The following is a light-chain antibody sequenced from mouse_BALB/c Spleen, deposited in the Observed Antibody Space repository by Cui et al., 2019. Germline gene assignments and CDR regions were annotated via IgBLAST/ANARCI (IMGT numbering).Light chain of an antibody. CDR2: WAP. Sequence: DIVMTQSHKFMSTSVGDRVSITCKASQDVGTAVAWYQQKPGQSPKLLIYWAPTRHTGVPDRFTGSGSGTDFTLTISNVQSEDLADYFCQQYSSYPWTFGGGTKLEIK. CDR3: QQYSSYPWT. J-gene: IGKJ1*01. V-gene: IGKV6-23*01. CDR1: QDVGTA.